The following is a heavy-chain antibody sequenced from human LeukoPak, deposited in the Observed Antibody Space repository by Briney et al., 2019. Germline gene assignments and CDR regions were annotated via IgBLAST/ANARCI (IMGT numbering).Heavy chain of an antibody. CDR3: ARPVGYYSYFDY. CDR1: GFTFSSYA. D-gene: IGHD3-22*01. CDR2: ISGSGVST. Sequence: GGSLRLSCVASGFTFSSYAMSWVRQAPGKGLEWVSGISGSGVSTYYADSVKGRLNTLYLQMNSLRAEDTAVYYCARPVGYYSYFDYWGQGTLVTVSS. V-gene: IGHV3-23*01. J-gene: IGHJ4*02.